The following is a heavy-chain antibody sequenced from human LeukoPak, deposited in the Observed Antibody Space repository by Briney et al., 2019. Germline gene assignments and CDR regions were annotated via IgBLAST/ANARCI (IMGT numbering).Heavy chain of an antibody. J-gene: IGHJ6*03. CDR1: GFTFSSYG. V-gene: IGHV3-33*06. CDR3: AKDSSSSWSSYYYYYYMDV. Sequence: GGSLRLSCAASGFTFSSYGMHWVRQAPGKGLEWVAVIWYDGSNKYYADSVKGRFTISRDNSKNTLYLQMNSLRAEDTAVYYCAKDSSSSWSSYYYYYYMDVWGKGTTVTVSS. D-gene: IGHD6-13*01. CDR2: IWYDGSNK.